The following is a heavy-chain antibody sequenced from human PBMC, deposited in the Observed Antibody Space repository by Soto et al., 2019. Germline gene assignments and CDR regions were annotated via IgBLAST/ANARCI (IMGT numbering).Heavy chain of an antibody. Sequence: ASVKVSCKASGYTFTSYAMHCVRQAPGQRLEWMGWINAGNGNTKYSQKFQGRVTITRDTSTSTAYMELSSLRSEDTAVYYCARGYSGPFNWFDYWGQGTLVTVSS. V-gene: IGHV1-3*01. J-gene: IGHJ5*01. D-gene: IGHD1-26*01. CDR2: INAGNGNT. CDR1: GYTFTSYA. CDR3: ARGYSGPFNWFDY.